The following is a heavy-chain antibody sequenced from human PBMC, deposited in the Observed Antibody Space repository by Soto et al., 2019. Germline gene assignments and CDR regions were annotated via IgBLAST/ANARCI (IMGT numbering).Heavy chain of an antibody. J-gene: IGHJ6*02. Sequence: PGGSLRLSCAASGFTFSNAWMSWVRQAPGKGLEWVGRIKSKTDGGTTDYAAPVKGRFTISRDDSKNTLYLQMNSLKTEDTAVYYCTTDRSHYDFWSGYYIYYYGMDVWGQGTTVTVS. CDR3: TTDRSHYDFWSGYYIYYYGMDV. V-gene: IGHV3-15*01. CDR1: GFTFSNAW. CDR2: IKSKTDGGTT. D-gene: IGHD3-3*01.